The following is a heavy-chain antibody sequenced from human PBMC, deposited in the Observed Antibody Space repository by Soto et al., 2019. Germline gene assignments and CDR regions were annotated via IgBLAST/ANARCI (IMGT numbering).Heavy chain of an antibody. CDR2: ISSSSSYI. J-gene: IGHJ6*02. CDR3: ARDRGDDYDALDV. V-gene: IGHV3-21*01. Sequence: GGSLRLSCAASGFTFSSYSMNWVRQAPGKGLEWVSSISSSSSYIYYADSVKGRFTISRDNAKNSLYLQMNSLRAEDTAVYYCARDRGDDYDALDVWGQGTTVTVSS. D-gene: IGHD4-17*01. CDR1: GFTFSSYS.